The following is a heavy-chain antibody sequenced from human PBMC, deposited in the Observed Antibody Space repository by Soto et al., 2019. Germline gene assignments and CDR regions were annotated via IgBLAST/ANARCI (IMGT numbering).Heavy chain of an antibody. CDR1: GFTFSSYA. CDR2: ISSNGGST. CDR3: ARGGSPRFWPYFDY. D-gene: IGHD3-16*01. V-gene: IGHV3-64*02. J-gene: IGHJ4*02. Sequence: GSLRLSCAAPGFTFSSYAMHWVRQAPGKGLEYVSAISSNGGSTYYADSVKGRFTISRDNSKNTLYLQMGSLRAEDMAVYYCARGGSPRFWPYFDYWGQGTLVTVSS.